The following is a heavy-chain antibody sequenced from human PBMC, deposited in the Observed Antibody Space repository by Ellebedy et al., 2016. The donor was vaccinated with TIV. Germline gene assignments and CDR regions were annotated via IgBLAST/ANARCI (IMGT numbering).Heavy chain of an antibody. D-gene: IGHD3-9*01. CDR2: IIPIFGTA. CDR1: GGTFSSYA. V-gene: IGHV1-69*13. Sequence: SVKVSXKASGGTFSSYAISWVRQAPGQGLEWMGGIIPIFGTANYAQKFQGRVTITADESTSTAYMELSSLRSEDTAVYYCARGGGLYDILTGPHPLFDYWGQGTLVTVSS. J-gene: IGHJ4*02. CDR3: ARGGGLYDILTGPHPLFDY.